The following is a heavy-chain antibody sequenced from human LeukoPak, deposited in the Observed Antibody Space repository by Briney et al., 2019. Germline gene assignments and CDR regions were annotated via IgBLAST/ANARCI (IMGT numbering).Heavy chain of an antibody. J-gene: IGHJ3*02. D-gene: IGHD3-22*01. CDR1: GGSISSGGYS. CDR3: ARAQEGYYYDSSGRRGAFDI. V-gene: IGHV4-30-2*01. CDR2: IYHSGST. Sequence: SATLSLTCAVSGGSISSGGYSWSWIRQPPGKGLEWIGYIYHSGSTYYHPSLKSRVTISVDRSKNQFSLKLSSVTAADTAVYYCARAQEGYYYDSSGRRGAFDIWGQGTMVTVSS.